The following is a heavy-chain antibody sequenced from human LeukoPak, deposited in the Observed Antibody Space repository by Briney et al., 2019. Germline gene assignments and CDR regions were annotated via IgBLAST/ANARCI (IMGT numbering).Heavy chain of an antibody. D-gene: IGHD6-6*01. CDR3: ARIERSSYSLGFDY. CDR2: IYYSGTS. V-gene: IGHV4-31*03. CDR1: GGSISSGGYY. Sequence: SETLSLTCTVSGGSISSGGYYWSWIRQHPGKGLEWIGHIYYSGTSFYNPSLTSRVTISVHTSKNQFSLKLTSVNDADTAVYYCARIERSSYSLGFDYWGQGTLVTVSS. J-gene: IGHJ4*02.